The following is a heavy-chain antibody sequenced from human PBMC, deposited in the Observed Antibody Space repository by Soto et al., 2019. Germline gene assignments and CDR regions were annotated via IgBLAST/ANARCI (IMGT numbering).Heavy chain of an antibody. J-gene: IGHJ6*02. CDR2: ISYDGRNK. CDR1: GFTFSSYG. V-gene: IGHV3-30*18. D-gene: IGHD6-13*01. Sequence: GGSLRLSCAASGFTFSSYGMHWVRQAPGKGLEWVAVISYDGRNKYYADSVKGRFTISRDNSKNTLYLQMNSLRAEDTAVYYCAKVVAGTYYYYGMDVWGQGTTVTVSS. CDR3: AKVVAGTYYYYGMDV.